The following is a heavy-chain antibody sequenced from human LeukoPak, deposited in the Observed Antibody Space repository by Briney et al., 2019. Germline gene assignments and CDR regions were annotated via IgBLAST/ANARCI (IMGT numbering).Heavy chain of an antibody. V-gene: IGHV3-21*01. CDR2: ITSSSSYI. J-gene: IGHJ4*02. CDR1: GFTFSTYS. D-gene: IGHD3-10*01. CDR3: ARDAGSGSYYSLDY. Sequence: GGSLRLSCAASGFTFSTYSMNWVRQAPGKGLEWVSSITSSSSYIYHADSVKGRFTISRDNAKNSLYLQINSLRAEDTAVYYCARDAGSGSYYSLDYWGQGTLVTVSS.